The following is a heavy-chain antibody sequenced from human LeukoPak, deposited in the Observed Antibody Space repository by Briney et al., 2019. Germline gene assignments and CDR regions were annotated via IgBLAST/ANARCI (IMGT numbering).Heavy chain of an antibody. CDR1: GGSFSGYY. CDR3: ARGSGSYQPLDN. J-gene: IGHJ4*02. Sequence: SETLSLTCAVYGGSFSGYYWSWIRQPPGKGLEWIGEVNHSGSTNYNPSLKSRVTISVDTSKNQFSLKLSSVTAADTAVYYCARGSGSYQPLDNWGQGTLVTVSS. V-gene: IGHV4-34*01. D-gene: IGHD1-26*01. CDR2: VNHSGST.